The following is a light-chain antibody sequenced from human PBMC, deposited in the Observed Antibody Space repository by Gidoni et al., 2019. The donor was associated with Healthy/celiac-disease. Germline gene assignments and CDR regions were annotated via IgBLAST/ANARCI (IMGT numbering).Light chain of an antibody. V-gene: IGLV3-1*01. CDR1: KQVDKC. CDR3: QAWDSSTYVV. CDR2: QNC. J-gene: IGLJ2*01. Sequence: SYELTQPPSVSVSLAQTASITCSGHKQVDKCACWDHEKPAQSPVLIIYQNCKRPSGIPERFSGSNSGNTATLTSSGTQAMDEADYYCQAWDSSTYVVFGGGTKLTVL.